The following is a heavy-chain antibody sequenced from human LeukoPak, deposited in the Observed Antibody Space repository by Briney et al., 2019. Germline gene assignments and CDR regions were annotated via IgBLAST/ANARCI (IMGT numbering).Heavy chain of an antibody. J-gene: IGHJ5*02. V-gene: IGHV4-34*01. CDR1: GESFSGYY. CDR2: INHSGST. Sequence: PSETLSLTCAVYGESFSGYYWSWIRQPPGKGLEWIGEINHSGSTNYNPSLKSRVTISVDTSKNQFSLKLSSVTAADTAVYYCARILPMVRGNGWFDPWGQGTLVTVSS. CDR3: ARILPMVRGNGWFDP. D-gene: IGHD3-10*01.